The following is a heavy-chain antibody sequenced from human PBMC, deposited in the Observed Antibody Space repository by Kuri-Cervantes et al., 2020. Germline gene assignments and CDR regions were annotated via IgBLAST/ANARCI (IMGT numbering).Heavy chain of an antibody. Sequence: GGSLSLTCAASGFTFSSYWMHWVRQAPGKGLVWVSRINSDGSSTSYADSVKGRFTISRDNAKNTLYLQMNSLRAEDTAVYYCARGLPEGWGYFDYWGQGTLVTVSS. D-gene: IGHD6-19*01. CDR2: INSDGSST. J-gene: IGHJ4*02. CDR3: ARGLPEGWGYFDY. V-gene: IGHV3-74*01. CDR1: GFTFSSYW.